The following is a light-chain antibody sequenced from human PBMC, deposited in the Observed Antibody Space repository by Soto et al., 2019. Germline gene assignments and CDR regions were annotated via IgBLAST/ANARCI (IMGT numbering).Light chain of an antibody. J-gene: IGLJ3*02. V-gene: IGLV2-23*02. CDR2: EAI. CDR3: CSYAGSSSFVV. Sequence: QSALTQPASVSGSPGQSITISCTGVSSDVGSYDLVSWYQHHPGKTPKLIIYEAIKRPSGVSVRFSASKSGNTASLTISGLQAEDEADYDCCSYAGSSSFVVFGGGTKLTVL. CDR1: SSDVGSYDL.